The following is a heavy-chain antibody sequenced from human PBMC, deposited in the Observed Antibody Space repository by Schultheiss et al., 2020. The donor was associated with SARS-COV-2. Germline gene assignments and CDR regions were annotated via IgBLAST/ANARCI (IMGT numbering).Heavy chain of an antibody. Sequence: ASVKVSCKASGYTFTSYDINWVRQATGQGLEWMGWMNPNSGNTGYAQKFQGRVTMTRNTSISTAYMELRSLRSDDTAVYYCARAPHFDWYYYFDYWGQGTLVTVSS. CDR2: MNPNSGNT. D-gene: IGHD3-9*01. CDR3: ARAPHFDWYYYFDY. J-gene: IGHJ4*02. CDR1: GYTFTSYD. V-gene: IGHV1-8*01.